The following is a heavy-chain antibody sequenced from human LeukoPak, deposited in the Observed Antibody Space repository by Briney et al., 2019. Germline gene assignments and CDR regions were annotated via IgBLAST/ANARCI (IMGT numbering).Heavy chain of an antibody. Sequence: SETLSLTCAVYGGSFSGYYWNWIRQPPGKGLEWIGEINHSGSTNYNPSLKSRVTISVDTSKNQFSLKLSSVTAADTAVYYCARGQTTAGEDFDYWGQGTLVTVSS. V-gene: IGHV4-34*01. CDR1: GGSFSGYY. J-gene: IGHJ4*02. D-gene: IGHD3-10*01. CDR2: INHSGST. CDR3: ARGQTTAGEDFDY.